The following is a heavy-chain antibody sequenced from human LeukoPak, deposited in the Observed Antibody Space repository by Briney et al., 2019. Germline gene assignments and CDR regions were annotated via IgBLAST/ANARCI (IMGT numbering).Heavy chain of an antibody. CDR2: IYYSGST. Sequence: SETLSLTCTVAGGSISSYYWGSIRQPPGKGLEWNGYIYYSGSTNYNPSLKSRVTISVDTSKNQFSLKLSSVTAADTAVYYCARETSQKGAHYMDVWGKGTTVTISS. CDR1: GGSISSYY. D-gene: IGHD3-16*01. CDR3: ARETSQKGAHYMDV. J-gene: IGHJ6*03. V-gene: IGHV4-59*01.